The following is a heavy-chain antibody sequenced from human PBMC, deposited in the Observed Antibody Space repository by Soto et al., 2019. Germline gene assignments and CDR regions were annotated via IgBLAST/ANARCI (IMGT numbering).Heavy chain of an antibody. Sequence: PXGTLSLTCTVSGGSVSSGSYYWSWIRQPPGKGLEWIGYIYYSGSTNYNPSLKSRVTISVDTSKNQFSLKLSSVTAADTAVYYCARQGCSSTSCYKGFDYWGQGTLVTVSS. CDR2: IYYSGST. J-gene: IGHJ4*02. D-gene: IGHD2-2*02. CDR1: GGSVSSGSYY. CDR3: ARQGCSSTSCYKGFDY. V-gene: IGHV4-61*01.